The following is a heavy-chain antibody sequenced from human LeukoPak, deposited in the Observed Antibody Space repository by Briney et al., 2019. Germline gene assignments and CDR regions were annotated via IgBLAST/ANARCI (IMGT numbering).Heavy chain of an antibody. CDR2: ISSSGST. V-gene: IGHV4-4*07. Sequence: PSETLSLTCTVSGNSFGDYYWSWIRQPAGKGLEWIGRISSSGSTNYNPSLKSRVTISVDTSKNQFSLKLSSVTAADTAVYFCARGPYSYDSSGAFDIWGQGTMVTVSS. D-gene: IGHD3-22*01. CDR3: ARGPYSYDSSGAFDI. J-gene: IGHJ3*02. CDR1: GNSFGDYY.